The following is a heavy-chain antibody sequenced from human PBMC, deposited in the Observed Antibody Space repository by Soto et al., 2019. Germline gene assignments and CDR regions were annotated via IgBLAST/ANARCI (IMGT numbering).Heavy chain of an antibody. D-gene: IGHD1-26*01. CDR1: GFTFSSYA. Sequence: EVQLLESGGGLVQPGGSLRLSCAASGFTFSSYAMSWVRQAPGKGLEWVSAISGSGGSTYYAASVKGRFTISRDNSKNTLYLQINSLRSEDTALYYCAIYSGSYGHFDYLGQGTLVTVSS. V-gene: IGHV3-23*01. CDR2: ISGSGGST. CDR3: AIYSGSYGHFDY. J-gene: IGHJ4*02.